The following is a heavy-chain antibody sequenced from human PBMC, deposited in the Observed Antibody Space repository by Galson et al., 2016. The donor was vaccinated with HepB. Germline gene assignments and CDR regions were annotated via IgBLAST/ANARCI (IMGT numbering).Heavy chain of an antibody. Sequence: LRLSCAASGFSFSGHGMHWVRQAPGRGLEGVAVILYDGSNTSYTNSAKGRFTISRDNSKSTLYLQMTSLRIEDTAVYYCARDKSPRDAWYLDLWGRGTPVTVSS. V-gene: IGHV3-30*03. CDR2: ILYDGSNT. J-gene: IGHJ2*01. D-gene: IGHD3-10*01. CDR1: GFSFSGHG. CDR3: ARDKSPRDAWYLDL.